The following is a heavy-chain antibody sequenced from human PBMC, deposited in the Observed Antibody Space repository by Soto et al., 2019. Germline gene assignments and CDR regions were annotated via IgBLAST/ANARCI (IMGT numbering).Heavy chain of an antibody. CDR3: AKVSSSWYGSAQYYYYYGMDV. V-gene: IGHV3-30*18. J-gene: IGHJ6*02. Sequence: PGGSLRLSCAASEFTFSSYGMRWVRQAPGKGLEWVAVISYDGSNKYYADSVKGRFTISRDNSKNTLYLQMNSLRAEDTAVYYCAKVSSSWYGSAQYYYYYGMDVWGQGTTVTVSS. CDR1: EFTFSSYG. D-gene: IGHD6-13*01. CDR2: ISYDGSNK.